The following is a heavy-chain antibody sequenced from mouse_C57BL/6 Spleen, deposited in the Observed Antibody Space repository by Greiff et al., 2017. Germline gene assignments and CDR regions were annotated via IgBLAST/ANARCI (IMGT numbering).Heavy chain of an antibody. J-gene: IGHJ2*01. CDR3: ARVYYGYDDY. V-gene: IGHV1-69*01. D-gene: IGHD2-2*01. Sequence: QVQLQQPGAELVMPGASVKLSCKASGYTFTSYWMQCVKQRPGPGLEWIGEIDPSDSYTNYNQKFQGKSTLAVDKSSSSAYMQISSLTSEDSAVYYCARVYYGYDDYWGQGTTLTFSS. CDR1: GYTFTSYW. CDR2: IDPSDSYT.